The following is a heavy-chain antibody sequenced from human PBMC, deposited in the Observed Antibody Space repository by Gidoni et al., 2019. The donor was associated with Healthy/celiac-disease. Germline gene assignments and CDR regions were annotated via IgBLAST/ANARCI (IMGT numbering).Heavy chain of an antibody. CDR1: GGSISSSSYY. V-gene: IGHV4-39*01. CDR3: ARHNLAMIVVVINYFDY. J-gene: IGHJ4*02. D-gene: IGHD3-22*01. Sequence: QLQLQESGPGLVKPSETLSLTCTVSGGSISSSSYYWGWIRQPPGKGLEWIGSIYYSGSTSYNPSLKSRVTISVDTSKNQFSLKLSSVTAADTAVYYCARHNLAMIVVVINYFDYWGQGTLVTVSS. CDR2: IYYSGST.